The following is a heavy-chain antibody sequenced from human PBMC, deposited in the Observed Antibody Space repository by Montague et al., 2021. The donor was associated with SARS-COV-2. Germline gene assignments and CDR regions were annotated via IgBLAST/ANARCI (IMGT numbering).Heavy chain of an antibody. D-gene: IGHD3-10*01. CDR1: GGSFSTYS. Sequence: SETLSLTCAVHGGSFSTYSWNWIRQPPGKGLEWIGEIHHGGSTNYNPSLKSRVTISADTSKNQFPLKLTSVAAADTAVYYCARLGVGVVPSPILGVGPYYSYYYMDVWGKGTTVTVSS. CDR3: ARLGVGVVPSPILGVGPYYSYYYMDV. V-gene: IGHV4-34*01. CDR2: IHHGGST. J-gene: IGHJ6*03.